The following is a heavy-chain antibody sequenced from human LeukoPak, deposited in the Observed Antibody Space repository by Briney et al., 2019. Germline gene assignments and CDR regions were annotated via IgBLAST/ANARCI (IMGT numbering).Heavy chain of an antibody. J-gene: IGHJ3*02. CDR1: GFTFSSYE. V-gene: IGHV3-48*03. Sequence: PGGSLRLSCAASGFTFSSYEMNWVRQAPGKGLEWVSYISSSGSTIHYADSVKGRFTISRDNAKESLYLQMSSLRAEDTAVYYCAREIRDGYNYFGGYAFDIWGQGTMVTVSS. CDR3: AREIRDGYNYFGGYAFDI. D-gene: IGHD5-24*01. CDR2: ISSSGSTI.